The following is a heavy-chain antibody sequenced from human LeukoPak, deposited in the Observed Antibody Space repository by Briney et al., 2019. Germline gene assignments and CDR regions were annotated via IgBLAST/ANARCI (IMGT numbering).Heavy chain of an antibody. CDR1: GYTFTGYY. J-gene: IGHJ6*02. CDR3: ASFKGNSYYYYGMDV. CDR2: INPNSGGT. V-gene: IGHV1-2*02. D-gene: IGHD1-7*01. Sequence: ASVKVSRKASGYTFTGYYMHWVRQAPGQGLEWMGWINPNSGGTNYAQKFQGRVTMTRDTSISTAYMELSRLRSDDTAVYYCASFKGNSYYYYGMDVWGQGTTVTVSS.